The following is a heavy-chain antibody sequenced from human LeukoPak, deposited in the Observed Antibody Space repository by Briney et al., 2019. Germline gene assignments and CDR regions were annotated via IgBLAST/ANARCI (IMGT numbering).Heavy chain of an antibody. J-gene: IGHJ4*02. CDR3: ARQGAGVPFDY. CDR2: IYYSGST. D-gene: IGHD3-10*01. Sequence: SETLSLTCTVSGGXIRSYYCSWIRQPPGKGLEWIGHIYYSGSTNYNPSLKSRVIISVDTSKNKFSLKLSSVTAADTAVYYCARQGAGVPFDYWGRGTLVTVSS. V-gene: IGHV4-59*08. CDR1: GGXIRSYY.